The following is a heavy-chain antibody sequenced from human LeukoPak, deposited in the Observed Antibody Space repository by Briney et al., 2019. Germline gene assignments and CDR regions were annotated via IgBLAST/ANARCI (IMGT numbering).Heavy chain of an antibody. CDR2: ISGSGGST. J-gene: IGHJ4*02. CDR3: AIQVAAITMVRGVSI. Sequence: GGSLRLSCAASGFTFSSYAMSWVRQAPGKGLEWVSAISGSGGSTYYADSMKGRFTISRDNSKNTLYLQMNSLRAEDTAVYYCAIQVAAITMVRGVSIWGQGTLVTVSS. CDR1: GFTFSSYA. D-gene: IGHD3-10*01. V-gene: IGHV3-23*01.